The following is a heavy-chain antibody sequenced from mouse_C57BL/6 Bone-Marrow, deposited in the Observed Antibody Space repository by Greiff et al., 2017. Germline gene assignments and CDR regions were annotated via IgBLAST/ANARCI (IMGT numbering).Heavy chain of an antibody. Sequence: EVKLVESGGGLVKPGGSLKLSCAASGFTFSSYAMSWVRQTPEKRLEWVATISDGGSYTYYPDNVKGRFTISRDNAKNNLYLQMSHLKSEDTAMYYCARETGPYAMDYWGQGTSVTVSS. D-gene: IGHD4-1*01. CDR1: GFTFSSYA. CDR2: ISDGGSYT. J-gene: IGHJ4*01. CDR3: ARETGPYAMDY. V-gene: IGHV5-4*01.